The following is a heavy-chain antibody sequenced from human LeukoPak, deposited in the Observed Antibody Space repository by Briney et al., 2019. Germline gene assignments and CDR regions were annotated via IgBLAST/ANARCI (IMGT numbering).Heavy chain of an antibody. D-gene: IGHD6-19*01. CDR1: GFTFSTYG. J-gene: IGHJ4*02. CDR2: VGHDGINK. CDR3: ARDKDSGWFDY. V-gene: IGHV3-33*01. Sequence: GGSLRLSCAASGFTFSTYGMHWVRQAPGEGPEWVAVVGHDGINKFYADSVKGRFTVSRDNSKNTLYLQMDSLRAEDTAVYYCARDKDSGWFDYWGQGILVTVSS.